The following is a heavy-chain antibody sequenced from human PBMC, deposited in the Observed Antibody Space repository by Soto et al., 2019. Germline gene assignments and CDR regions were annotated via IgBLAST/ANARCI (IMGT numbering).Heavy chain of an antibody. V-gene: IGHV1-69*02. J-gene: IGHJ4*02. Sequence: QVQLVQSGAEVKKPGSSVKVSCKASGGTFSSYTISWVRQAPGQGLEWMGRIIPILGIANYAQKFQGRVTITADKSTSTAYMELSSLRSEDTAVYYCAIAETRWFGEEVNYFDYWGQGTLVTVSS. CDR1: GGTFSSYT. CDR3: AIAETRWFGEEVNYFDY. D-gene: IGHD3-10*01. CDR2: IIPILGIA.